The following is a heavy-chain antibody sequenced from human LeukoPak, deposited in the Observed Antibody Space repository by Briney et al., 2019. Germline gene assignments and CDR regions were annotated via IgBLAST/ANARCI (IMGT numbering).Heavy chain of an antibody. J-gene: IGHJ5*01. Sequence: SETLSRTCTVYACSISSRGYYWSWLRRPLGKGLEWIGSIYYSGSTYYIQSLKSRVTISVDTSKNQFSLSLSSVTAADTAVYYCARQVGQMRFDSWGQGTLVTVSS. CDR1: ACSISSRGYY. V-gene: IGHV4-39*01. D-gene: IGHD1-26*01. CDR2: IYYSGST. CDR3: ARQVGQMRFDS.